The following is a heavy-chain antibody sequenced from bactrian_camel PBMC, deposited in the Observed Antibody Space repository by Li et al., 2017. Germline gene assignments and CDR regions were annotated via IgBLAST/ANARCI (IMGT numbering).Heavy chain of an antibody. D-gene: IGHD4*01. V-gene: IGHV3S54*01. CDR2: IYTGTPST. Sequence: HVQLVESGGGSVNAGGSLRLSCAVSGNTDDTKCMGWFRQQPGKEREAVATIYTGTPSTDYADSVKGRFTISRDNAKNTVYLQMNSLKSEDTGLYYCASGIGDSGTHFFWGQGTQVTVS. CDR3: ASGIGDSGTHFF. J-gene: IGHJ4*01. CDR1: GNTDDTKC.